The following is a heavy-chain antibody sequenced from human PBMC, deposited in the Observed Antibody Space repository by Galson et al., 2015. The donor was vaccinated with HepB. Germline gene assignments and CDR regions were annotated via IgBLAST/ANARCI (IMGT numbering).Heavy chain of an antibody. CDR3: AKASSYDFWSGFPYFDY. CDR1: GFTFSSYA. J-gene: IGHJ4*02. Sequence: SLRLSCAASGFTFSSYAMSWVRQAPGKGLEWVSAISGSGGSTYYADSVKGRFTISRDNSKNTLYLQMNSLRAEDTAVYYCAKASSYDFWSGFPYFDYWGQGTLVTVSS. CDR2: ISGSGGST. D-gene: IGHD3-3*01. V-gene: IGHV3-23*01.